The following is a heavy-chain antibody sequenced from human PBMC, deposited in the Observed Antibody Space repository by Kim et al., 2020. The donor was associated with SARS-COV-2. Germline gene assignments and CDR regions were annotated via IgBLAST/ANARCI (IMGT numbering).Heavy chain of an antibody. CDR1: GFTFSAYN. Sequence: GGSLRLSCAASGFTFSAYNMNWVRQAPGKGLEWVSYISSSSSTIYYADSVRGRLTISRDNAKNSLYLQMNSLRDEDTAVYYCARCQFGSTCYFDYWGQGTLVTVSS. V-gene: IGHV3-48*02. D-gene: IGHD2-2*01. CDR3: ARCQFGSTCYFDY. CDR2: ISSSSSTI. J-gene: IGHJ4*02.